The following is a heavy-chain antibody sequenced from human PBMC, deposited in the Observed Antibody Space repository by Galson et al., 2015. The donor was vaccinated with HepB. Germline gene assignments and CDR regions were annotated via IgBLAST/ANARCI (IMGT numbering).Heavy chain of an antibody. D-gene: IGHD6-13*01. CDR3: AKGGLPGVTSAGTFDN. V-gene: IGHV3-9*01. J-gene: IGHJ4*02. CDR1: GFTFEDNA. Sequence: SLRLSCAASGFTFEDNAMHWVRQAPGEGLEWVSGISWNSETIGYADSVKGRFTISRDSAKSSLYLQMNSLRAEDTALYYCAKGGLPGVTSAGTFDNWGQGTLVTVSS. CDR2: ISWNSETI.